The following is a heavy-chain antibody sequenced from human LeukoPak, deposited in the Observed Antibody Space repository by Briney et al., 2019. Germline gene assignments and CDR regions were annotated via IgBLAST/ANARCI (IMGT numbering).Heavy chain of an antibody. Sequence: PGGSLRLSCAASGFTFSSYAMHWVRQAPGKGLEWVSAISGSGGSTYYADSVKGRFTISRDNSKNTLYLQMNSLRAEDTAVYYCAKDLSYEVVGATVRDYWGQGTLVTVSA. CDR2: ISGSGGST. D-gene: IGHD1-26*01. CDR1: GFTFSSYA. J-gene: IGHJ4*02. V-gene: IGHV3-23*01. CDR3: AKDLSYEVVGATVRDY.